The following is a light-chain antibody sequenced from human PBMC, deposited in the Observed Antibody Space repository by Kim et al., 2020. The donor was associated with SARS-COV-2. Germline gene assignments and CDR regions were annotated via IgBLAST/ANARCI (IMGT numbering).Light chain of an antibody. CDR3: QQYDSHPYT. CDR1: QSVSSW. V-gene: IGKV1-5*03. J-gene: IGKJ2*01. Sequence: DIQMTQSPSILSASVGDRVTITCRASQSVSSWLAWYQQKPGKAPKLLISKASSLEGGVPSRFSGRGSGTEFTLTINTLQPDDSATYSCQQYDSHPYTFGQGTKLEIK. CDR2: KAS.